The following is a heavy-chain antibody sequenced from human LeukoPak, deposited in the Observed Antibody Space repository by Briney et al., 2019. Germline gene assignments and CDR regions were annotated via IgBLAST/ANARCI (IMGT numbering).Heavy chain of an antibody. J-gene: IGHJ4*02. CDR3: ATQVAAAGIFDY. Sequence: SETLSLTCTVSGGSIIINNYYWGWVRQPPGKGLEWIGSIYYSGSTYYNPSLKSRVTISVDTSKNQFSLKLSSVTAADTAVYYCATQVAAAGIFDYWGQGTLVTVSS. D-gene: IGHD6-13*01. CDR1: GGSIIINNYY. V-gene: IGHV4-39*07. CDR2: IYYSGST.